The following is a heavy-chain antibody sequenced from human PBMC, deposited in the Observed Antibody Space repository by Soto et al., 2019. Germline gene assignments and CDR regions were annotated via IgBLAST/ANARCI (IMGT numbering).Heavy chain of an antibody. CDR1: GFTFSNAW. CDR2: IKSKTDGGTT. CDR3: TTDGNYAELLEPYYDAFDI. Sequence: PGGSLRLSCAASGFTFSNAWMNWVRQAPGKGLEWVGRIKSKTDGGTTDYAAPVKGRFTISRDDSKNTLYLQMNSLKTEDTAVYYCTTDGNYAELLEPYYDAFDIWGQGTMVTVSS. J-gene: IGHJ3*02. D-gene: IGHD1-7*01. V-gene: IGHV3-15*07.